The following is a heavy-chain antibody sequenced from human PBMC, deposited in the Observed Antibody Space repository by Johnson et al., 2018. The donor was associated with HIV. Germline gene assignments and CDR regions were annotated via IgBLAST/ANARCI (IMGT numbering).Heavy chain of an antibody. D-gene: IGHD4-17*01. CDR3: ARVRPNPTVTTRGAAFDI. V-gene: IGHV3-30-3*01. CDR2: RSYDGSNK. Sequence: MQLVESGGGLIQPGGSLRLSCAASGFTFSSYAMHWVRQAPGTGLAWGAVRSYDGSNKYYADSVKGRLTIPRDNSKNTLYLKMNSLRAEDTAVYYCARVRPNPTVTTRGAAFDIWGQGTMVTVSS. J-gene: IGHJ3*02. CDR1: GFTFSSYA.